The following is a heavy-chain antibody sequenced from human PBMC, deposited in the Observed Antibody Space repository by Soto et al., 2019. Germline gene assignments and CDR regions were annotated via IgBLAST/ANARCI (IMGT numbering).Heavy chain of an antibody. Sequence: GGSLRLSCATSGFTFDDYAMHWVRQIPGKGLEWVSGINWNSETVGYADSVKGRFTISRDSAKNSLYLQMTTLRPEDTALYFCARDQDLGGYDLRPMYGLDVWGQGTTVTVS. CDR1: GFTFDDYA. CDR3: ARDQDLGGYDLRPMYGLDV. D-gene: IGHD5-12*01. V-gene: IGHV3-9*01. CDR2: INWNSETV. J-gene: IGHJ6*02.